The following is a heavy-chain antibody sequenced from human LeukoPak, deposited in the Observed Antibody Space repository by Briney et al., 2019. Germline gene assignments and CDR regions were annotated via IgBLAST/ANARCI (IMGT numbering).Heavy chain of an antibody. D-gene: IGHD4-17*01. CDR2: ISGSGGST. Sequence: GGSLRLSCAASGFIFSSYAMSLVRQAPGKGLEWVSAISGSGGSTYYADSVKGRFTISRDNSKNTLYLQMNSLRAEDTAVYYCAKQEKRVTTPPNYWGQGTLVTVSS. CDR3: AKQEKRVTTPPNY. V-gene: IGHV3-23*01. CDR1: GFIFSSYA. J-gene: IGHJ4*02.